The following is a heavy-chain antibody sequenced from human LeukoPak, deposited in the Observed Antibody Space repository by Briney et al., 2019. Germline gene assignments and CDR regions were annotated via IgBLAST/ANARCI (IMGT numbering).Heavy chain of an antibody. CDR1: GYSFTSYW. V-gene: IGHV5-51*01. J-gene: IGHJ4*02. D-gene: IGHD2-21*02. CDR3: ARRIAFYCGGDCPSGGYFDY. Sequence: GEPLKISCKGSGYSFTSYWIGWVRQMPGKGLEWMGIIYPGDSDTRYSPSFQGQVTISADKSISTAYLQWSSLKASDTAMYYCARRIAFYCGGDCPSGGYFDYWGQGTLVTVSS. CDR2: IYPGDSDT.